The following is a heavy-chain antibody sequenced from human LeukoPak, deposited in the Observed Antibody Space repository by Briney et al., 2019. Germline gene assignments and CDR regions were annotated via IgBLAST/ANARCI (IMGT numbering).Heavy chain of an antibody. CDR2: INPNSGGT. CDR1: GYTFTSYG. V-gene: IGHV1-2*02. J-gene: IGHJ4*02. D-gene: IGHD5-24*01. Sequence: ASVKVSCKASGYTFTSYGISWVRQAPGQGLEWMGWINPNSGGTNYAQKFQGRVTMTRDTSISTAYMELSRLRSDDTAVYYCAALDGYNAVHWGQGTLVTVSS. CDR3: AALDGYNAVH.